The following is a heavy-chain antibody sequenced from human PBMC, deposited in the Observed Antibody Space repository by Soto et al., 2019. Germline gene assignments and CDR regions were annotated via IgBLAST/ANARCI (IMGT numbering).Heavy chain of an antibody. D-gene: IGHD6-19*01. J-gene: IGHJ4*02. CDR1: GFTVSSNY. Sequence: EVQLVETGGGLIQPGGSLRLSCAASGFTVSSNYMSWVRQAPGKGLEWVSVIYSGGSTYYADSVKGRFTISRDNSKNTLYLQMNGLRAEDTAVYYCAAVSSGWSFDHWGQGTLVTVSS. CDR2: IYSGGST. CDR3: AAVSSGWSFDH. V-gene: IGHV3-53*02.